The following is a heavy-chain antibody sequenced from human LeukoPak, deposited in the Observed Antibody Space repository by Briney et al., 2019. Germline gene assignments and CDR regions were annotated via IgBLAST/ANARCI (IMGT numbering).Heavy chain of an antibody. CDR1: GFTFSSYW. CDR2: IKQDGSEK. Sequence: PGGSLRLSCAASGFTFSSYWMSWVRQAPGKGLEWVANIKQDGSEKYYVDSVKGRFTISRDNAKNSLYLQMNSLRAEDTAVYYCARDRPGVGSGWYVDGNWFDPWGQGTLVTVSS. CDR3: ARDRPGVGSGWYVDGNWFDP. D-gene: IGHD6-19*01. V-gene: IGHV3-7*01. J-gene: IGHJ5*02.